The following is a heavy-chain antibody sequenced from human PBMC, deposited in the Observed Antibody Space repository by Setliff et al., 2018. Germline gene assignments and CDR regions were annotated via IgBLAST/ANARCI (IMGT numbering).Heavy chain of an antibody. CDR1: GGSISGDY. Sequence: SETLSLTCTVSGGSISGDYWNWIRQSPGKGLEWIGNLYYTGSANFNPSLKSRVTMSIGTSKNQFSLKLSSVTAADTAVYYCAREGGFAGFYGSWTYQYFDYWGQGALVTVSS. CDR2: LYYTGSA. V-gene: IGHV4-59*01. D-gene: IGHD3-10*01. CDR3: AREGGFAGFYGSWTYQYFDY. J-gene: IGHJ4*02.